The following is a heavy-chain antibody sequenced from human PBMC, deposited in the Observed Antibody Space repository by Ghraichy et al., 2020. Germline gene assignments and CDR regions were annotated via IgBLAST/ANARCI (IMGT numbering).Heavy chain of an antibody. CDR1: GGSISSGGYY. Sequence: SETLSLTCTVSGGSISSGGYYWSWIRQHPGKGLEWIGYIYYSGSTYYNPSLKSRVTISVDTSKNQFSLKLSSVTAADTAVYYCARGIAARPRMDVWGQGTTVTVSS. J-gene: IGHJ6*02. D-gene: IGHD6-6*01. CDR3: ARGIAARPRMDV. CDR2: IYYSGST. V-gene: IGHV4-31*03.